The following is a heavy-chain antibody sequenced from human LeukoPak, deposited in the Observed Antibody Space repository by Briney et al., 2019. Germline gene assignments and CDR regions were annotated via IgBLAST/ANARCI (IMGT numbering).Heavy chain of an antibody. Sequence: SLRLSCAASGFTFDDYAMHWVRQAPGKGLEWVSGISWNSGSIGYADSVKGRFTISRDNAKNSLYLQMNSLRAEDTALYYCAKAYDILTGYESTFDYWGQGTLVTVSS. V-gene: IGHV3-9*01. D-gene: IGHD3-9*01. CDR1: GFTFDDYA. CDR2: ISWNSGSI. CDR3: AKAYDILTGYESTFDY. J-gene: IGHJ4*02.